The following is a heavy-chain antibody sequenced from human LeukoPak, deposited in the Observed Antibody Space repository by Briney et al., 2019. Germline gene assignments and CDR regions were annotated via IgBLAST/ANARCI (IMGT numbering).Heavy chain of an antibody. CDR3: ARRGCNGCSCYAY. D-gene: IGHD2-15*01. J-gene: IGHJ4*02. CDR1: GYSFSNDW. Sequence: GESLKISCKGSGYSFSNDWIGWVRQMPEKGLEWMGIIYPGESDTRYSPSFQGQVTISADKSISTAYLQWSRLGASDTAVYYCARRGCNGCSCYAYWGQGTRVTVSS. V-gene: IGHV5-51*01. CDR2: IYPGESDT.